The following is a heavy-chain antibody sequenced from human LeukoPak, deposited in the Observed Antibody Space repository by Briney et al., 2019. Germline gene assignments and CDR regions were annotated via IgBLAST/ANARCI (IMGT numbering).Heavy chain of an antibody. J-gene: IGHJ4*02. CDR2: INHSGST. Sequence: KPSETLSLTCTVSGGSIRSSYYYWGWIRQPPGKGLEWIGEINHSGSTNYNPSLKSRVTISVDTSKNQFSLKLSSVTAADTAVYYCARGRYYYGSGSSFDYWGQGTLVTVSS. CDR1: GGSIRSSYYY. V-gene: IGHV4-39*07. D-gene: IGHD3-10*01. CDR3: ARGRYYYGSGSSFDY.